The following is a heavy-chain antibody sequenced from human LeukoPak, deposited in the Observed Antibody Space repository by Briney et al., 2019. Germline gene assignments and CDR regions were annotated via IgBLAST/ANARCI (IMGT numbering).Heavy chain of an antibody. CDR1: GFTFSSYG. CDR2: ICCDGSNK. V-gene: IGHV3-33*08. D-gene: IGHD6-13*01. Sequence: GGSLRLSCAASGFTFSSYGMNWVRQAPGKGLEWVAFICCDGSNKFYADSVKGRFTISRDNAKNTLYLQMNSLRAEDTAVSYCARGKSGKYSSSWYGLPVRWFDPWGQGTLVTVSS. CDR3: ARGKSGKYSSSWYGLPVRWFDP. J-gene: IGHJ5*02.